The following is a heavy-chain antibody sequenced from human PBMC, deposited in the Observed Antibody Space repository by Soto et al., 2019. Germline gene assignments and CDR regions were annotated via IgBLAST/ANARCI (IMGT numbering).Heavy chain of an antibody. J-gene: IGHJ3*02. CDR1: GGSISSSSYY. CDR3: ASPFAGTIGMEGAFAI. D-gene: IGHD6-13*01. CDR2: IYYSGST. V-gene: IGHV4-39*01. Sequence: QLQLQESGPGLVKPSETLSLTCTVSGGSISSSSYYWGWIRQPPGKGLEWIGSIYYSGSTYYNPSLKSRVTQSVDTSKNPFTLQLSSVTAADTAVYYCASPFAGTIGMEGAFAIWGQGTMVTVSS.